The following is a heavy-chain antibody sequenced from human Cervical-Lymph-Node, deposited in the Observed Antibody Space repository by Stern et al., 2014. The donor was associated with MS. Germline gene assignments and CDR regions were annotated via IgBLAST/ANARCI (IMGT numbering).Heavy chain of an antibody. CDR1: GGTFSSSD. Sequence: VQLVQSGAEVQKPGSSVKVSCRASGGTFSSSDISWVRQAPGQGLEWMGGIIPSIGTANYAQKYQGRVTITADESTSTAYMELSSLRSEDTAIYYCALGGFGHYFEYWGQGTLVTVSS. CDR2: IIPSIGTA. J-gene: IGHJ4*02. V-gene: IGHV1-69*01. CDR3: ALGGFGHYFEY. D-gene: IGHD3-10*01.